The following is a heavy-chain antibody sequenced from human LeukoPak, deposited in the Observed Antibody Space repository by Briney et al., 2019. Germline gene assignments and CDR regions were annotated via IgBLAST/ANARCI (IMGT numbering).Heavy chain of an antibody. CDR2: INPYSGAT. CDR3: VRDGACSSTSCHNFDY. J-gene: IGHJ4*02. V-gene: IGHV1-2*02. CDR1: VYTFTVNY. Sequence: ASVKVSFTSSVYTFTVNYKHWVRQAPGQGLEWMGWINPYSGATNYAQKFQGRVTMTSDTSITTAYMELTRLRSDDTAVYYCVRDGACSSTSCHNFDYCGRGTLVTVPS. D-gene: IGHD2-2*01.